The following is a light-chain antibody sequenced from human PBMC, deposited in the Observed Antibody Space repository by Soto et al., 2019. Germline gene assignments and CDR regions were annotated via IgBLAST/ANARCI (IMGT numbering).Light chain of an antibody. J-gene: IGKJ3*01. CDR3: QQSYTTLFT. Sequence: DIQMTQSPSSLSASVGDRVTITCRTSQSIDNYLNWYQQKPGKAPKLLMFAASTLQSVVPSRFSGSGSETDFTLTISSLQPEDLANYYCQQSYTTLFTFGPGTKVDIK. CDR1: QSIDNY. V-gene: IGKV1-39*01. CDR2: AAS.